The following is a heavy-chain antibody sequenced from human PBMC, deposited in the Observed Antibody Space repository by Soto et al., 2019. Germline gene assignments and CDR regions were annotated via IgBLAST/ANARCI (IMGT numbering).Heavy chain of an antibody. V-gene: IGHV1-69*01. CDR1: GDTFSSYA. CDR3: ARVGPAHYYDSSGYYSPLDY. CDR2: IIPMFGTA. J-gene: IGHJ4*02. Sequence: QVQLVQSGAEVKKPGSSVKVSCKASGDTFSSYAINWVRQAPGQGLEWMGGIIPMFGTANYAPKVKGRVTITAGESTSTVYMELSSLRSEDTAVYYCARVGPAHYYDSSGYYSPLDYWGQGTLVTVSS. D-gene: IGHD3-22*01.